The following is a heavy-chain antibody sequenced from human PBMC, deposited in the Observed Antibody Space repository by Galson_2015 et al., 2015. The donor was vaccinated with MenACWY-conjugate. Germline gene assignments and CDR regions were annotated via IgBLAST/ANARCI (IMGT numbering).Heavy chain of an antibody. V-gene: IGHV6-1*01. CDR3: ASGKLSIAARVSAFDI. J-gene: IGHJ3*02. Sequence: CAISGDSVSSNSAAWNWIRQSPSRDLEWLGRTYYRSKWYNDYAVSVKSRITINPDTSKNQFSLQLNSVTPEDTAVYYCASGKLSIAARVSAFDIWGQGTMVTVSS. CDR1: GDSVSSNSAA. CDR2: TYYRSKWYN. D-gene: IGHD6-6*01.